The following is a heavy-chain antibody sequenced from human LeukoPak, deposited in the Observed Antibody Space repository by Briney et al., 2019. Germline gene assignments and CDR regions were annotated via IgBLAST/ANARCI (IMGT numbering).Heavy chain of an antibody. V-gene: IGHV4-39*01. CDR3: ARQTGSGLFILP. J-gene: IGHJ4*02. CDR1: GVSISSSNSY. CDR2: IYYSGST. Sequence: PSQTLSLTRTVSGVSISSSNSYWGWIRQPPGTGLEWIGSIYYSGSTYYNASLKSQVSISIDTSKNQFSLRLTSVTAADTAVYYCARQTGSGLFILPGGQGTLVTVSS. D-gene: IGHD3/OR15-3a*01.